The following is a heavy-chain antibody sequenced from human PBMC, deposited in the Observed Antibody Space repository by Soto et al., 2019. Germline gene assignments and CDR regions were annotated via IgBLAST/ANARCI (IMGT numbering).Heavy chain of an antibody. Sequence: PSETLSLTCIVSGGSISSSSFYWGWIRQPPWKGLSWIGNIYYSGTTDYNPSLKSRVTVSTDTSRNQLSLTLSSVTAADTAVYYCVRFYGNAFDIWGPGXLVTV. CDR2: IYYSGTT. V-gene: IGHV4-39*01. CDR3: VRFYGNAFDI. J-gene: IGHJ3*02. CDR1: GGSISSSSFY. D-gene: IGHD2-2*01.